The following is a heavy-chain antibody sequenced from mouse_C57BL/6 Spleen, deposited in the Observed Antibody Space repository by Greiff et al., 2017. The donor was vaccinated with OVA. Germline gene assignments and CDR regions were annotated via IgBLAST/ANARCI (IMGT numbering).Heavy chain of an antibody. V-gene: IGHV14-2*01. CDR2: IDTEDGET. CDR3: TMIYYGDDYYYAMDY. J-gene: IGHJ4*01. Sequence: VQLQQSGAELVKPGASVKLSCTASGFNIKDYYMHWVKQRTEQGLEWIGRIDTEDGETKYSPKFQGKVTITADTSTNTAYLQLNSLTYEDTAVYYYTMIYYGDDYYYAMDYWGQGTSVTVSS. D-gene: IGHD2-2*01. CDR1: GFNIKDYY.